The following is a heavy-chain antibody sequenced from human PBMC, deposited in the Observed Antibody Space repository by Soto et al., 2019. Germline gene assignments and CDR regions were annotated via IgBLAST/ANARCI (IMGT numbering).Heavy chain of an antibody. Sequence: QVTLKESGPVLVKPTETLTLTCTVSGFSLSNARMGVSWIRQPPGKALEWLAHIFSNDEKSYSTSLKSSLTISNDTSKGQVVLTRTNMDPVDTATYYCARITYWKVNWFDPWGQGTLVTVSS. CDR2: IFSNDEK. CDR3: ARITYWKVNWFDP. D-gene: IGHD1-1*01. CDR1: GFSLSNARMG. J-gene: IGHJ5*02. V-gene: IGHV2-26*01.